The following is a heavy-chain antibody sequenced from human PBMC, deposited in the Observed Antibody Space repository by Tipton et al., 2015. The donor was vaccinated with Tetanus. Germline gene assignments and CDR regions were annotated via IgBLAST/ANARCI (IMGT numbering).Heavy chain of an antibody. Sequence: AASGFTVSSNYMSWVRQAPGRGLERVSVIYRGGSTDYADSVKGRFTISRDNSKNTLYLQMNSLRAEDTAVYYCARALGGGGGWARLDYWGQGTLVTVSS. CDR1: GFTVSSNY. V-gene: IGHV3-53*01. D-gene: IGHD4-23*01. J-gene: IGHJ4*02. CDR2: IYRGGST. CDR3: ARALGGGGGWARLDY.